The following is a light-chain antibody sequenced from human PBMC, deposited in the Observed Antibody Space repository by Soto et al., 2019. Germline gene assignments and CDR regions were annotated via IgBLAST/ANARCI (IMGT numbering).Light chain of an antibody. V-gene: IGLV1-36*01. CDR2: YDD. Sequence: QAVVTQPPSVSEAPGQRVTISCSGSSSNIGNNAVNWYQHLPGQAPKLLIYYDDLLPSGVSDRFSGSKSGTSASLAISGLQSEDEADYYCAAWDDRLNGPVFGGGTKVTVL. CDR1: SSNIGNNA. J-gene: IGLJ2*01. CDR3: AAWDDRLNGPV.